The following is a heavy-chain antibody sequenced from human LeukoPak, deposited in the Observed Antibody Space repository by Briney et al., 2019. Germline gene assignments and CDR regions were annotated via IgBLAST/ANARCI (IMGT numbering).Heavy chain of an antibody. CDR2: IYNSERT. V-gene: IGHV4-4*09. D-gene: IGHD6-19*01. J-gene: IGHJ2*01. CDR1: GGSVSSYY. Sequence: SETLFLTCTVSGGSVSSYYWSWIRQPPGKGLEWIGYIYNSERTKYNSSLESRVTISVDTSKNQFFLKLSFVTAADTAVYYCARFHSGPSGWYVLWYFDLWGSGTLVTVSS. CDR3: ARFHSGPSGWYVLWYFDL.